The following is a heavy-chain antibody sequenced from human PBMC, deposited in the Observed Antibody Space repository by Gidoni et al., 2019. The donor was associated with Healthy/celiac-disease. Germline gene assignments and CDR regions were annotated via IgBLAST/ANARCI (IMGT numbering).Heavy chain of an antibody. CDR3: ARVHYDFWSGYYSGWFDP. Sequence: QLQLQESGSVLVKPSQTLSLTCAVSGGSISSGGYSWSWIRQPPGKGLEWIEYIHHSGSSYYTRSLKSRVNISLVRSKNQFSLKLSSVTAADTAVYYCARVHYDFWSGYYSGWFDPWGQGTLVTVSS. J-gene: IGHJ5*02. D-gene: IGHD3-3*01. CDR2: IHHSGSS. V-gene: IGHV4-30-2*01. CDR1: GGSISSGGYS.